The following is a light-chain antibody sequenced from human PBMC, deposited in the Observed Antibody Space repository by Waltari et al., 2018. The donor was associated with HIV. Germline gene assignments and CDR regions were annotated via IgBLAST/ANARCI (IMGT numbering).Light chain of an antibody. CDR2: DIN. V-gene: IGLV1-40*01. J-gene: IGLJ2*01. CDR3: QSYDSSLSVI. Sequence: QPELTQPPSVSGAPGQTVTIPRTGRLSNIGAGSGVPWYQHLPGAAPKLLIYDINNRPSGVPDRFSGSKSGTSASLAITGLQVEDEGDYFCQSYDSSLSVIFGGGTKLTVL. CDR1: LSNIGAGSG.